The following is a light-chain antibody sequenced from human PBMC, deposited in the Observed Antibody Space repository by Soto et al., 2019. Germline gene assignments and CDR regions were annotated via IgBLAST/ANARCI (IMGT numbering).Light chain of an antibody. CDR2: GAS. J-gene: IGKJ4*01. Sequence: EIVMTQSPATLSVSPGERATLSCRASQSVRSNLAWYKQKPGQAPRLLIYGASTRATGIPARFSGSGSGTEYTLTISSLQSEDCAIYYCQQYHTWPITFGGGTKVEIK. CDR3: QQYHTWPIT. CDR1: QSVRSN. V-gene: IGKV3-15*01.